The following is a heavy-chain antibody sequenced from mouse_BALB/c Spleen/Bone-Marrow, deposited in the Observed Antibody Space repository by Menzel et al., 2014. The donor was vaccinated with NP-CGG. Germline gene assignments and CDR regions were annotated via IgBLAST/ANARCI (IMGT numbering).Heavy chain of an antibody. CDR1: GFSLTSYG. CDR2: IWAGGST. V-gene: IGHV2-9*02. CDR3: ARDRGPPY. Sequence: QVQLKDSGPGLVAPSQSLSITCTVSGFSLTSYGVHWVRQPPGKALEWLGVIWAGGSTNYNSALMSRLSISKDNSKSQVFLKMNSLQTDDTAMYYCARDRGPPYWGQGTLVTVSA. J-gene: IGHJ3*01. D-gene: IGHD3-1*01.